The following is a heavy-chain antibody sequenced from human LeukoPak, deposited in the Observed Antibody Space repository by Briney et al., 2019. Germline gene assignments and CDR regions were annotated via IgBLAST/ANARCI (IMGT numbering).Heavy chain of an antibody. D-gene: IGHD3-10*01. Sequence: PSETLSLTCSVSGGSISSYYWSWIRQPPGKGLEWIGYIYYSGSTNYNPSLKSRGTISVDTSNNQFSLKLTSVTAADTAVYYCARSGRGNSAGFDCWGQGTLVTVSS. CDR1: GGSISSYY. CDR3: ARSGRGNSAGFDC. V-gene: IGHV4-59*01. J-gene: IGHJ4*02. CDR2: IYYSGST.